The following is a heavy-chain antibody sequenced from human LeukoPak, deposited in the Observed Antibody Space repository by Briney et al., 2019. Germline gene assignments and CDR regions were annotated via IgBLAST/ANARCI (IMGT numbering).Heavy chain of an antibody. Sequence: ASVKVSCKASGYTFTGYYMHWVRQAPGQGLEWMGWINPNSGGTNYAQKFQGRVTMTTDTSTSTGYMELRSLRSDDTAVYYCAGGRTDIVVVPATLRNYYFDYWGQGTLVTVSS. CDR1: GYTFTGYY. D-gene: IGHD2-2*01. CDR2: INPNSGGT. J-gene: IGHJ4*02. CDR3: AGGRTDIVVVPATLRNYYFDY. V-gene: IGHV1-2*02.